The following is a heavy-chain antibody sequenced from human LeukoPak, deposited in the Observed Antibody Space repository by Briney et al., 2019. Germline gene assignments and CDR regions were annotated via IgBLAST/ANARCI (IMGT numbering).Heavy chain of an antibody. CDR1: GFTFSSYA. D-gene: IGHD1-26*01. CDR2: ISYDGSNK. CDR3: STEASDY. J-gene: IGHJ4*02. V-gene: IGHV3-30-3*01. Sequence: GRSLRLSCAASGFTFSSYAMHWVRQAPGKGLEWVAVISYDGSNKYYADSVKGRFTISRDNSKNTLYLQMNSLRAEDTAVYYCSTEASDYWGQGTLVTVSS.